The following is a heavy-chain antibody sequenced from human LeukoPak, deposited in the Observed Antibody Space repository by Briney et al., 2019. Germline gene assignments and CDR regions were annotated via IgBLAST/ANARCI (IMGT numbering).Heavy chain of an antibody. J-gene: IGHJ4*02. CDR3: ARDLYCSSTSCPEDY. Sequence: GGSLRLSCAASGFTFSFYSINWVRQAPGKGLEWVSSISSSSSYIYYADSVKGRFTISRDNGKNSLYLQMNSVRAEDTAVYYCARDLYCSSTSCPEDYWGQGTLVTVSS. CDR1: GFTFSFYS. V-gene: IGHV3-21*01. D-gene: IGHD2-2*01. CDR2: ISSSSSYI.